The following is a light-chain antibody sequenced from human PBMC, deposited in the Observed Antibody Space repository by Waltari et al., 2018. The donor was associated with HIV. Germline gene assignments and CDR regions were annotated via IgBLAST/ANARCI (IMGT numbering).Light chain of an antibody. Sequence: SYELTQPSSVSVSPGQTARITCSGDLLARKYIRWFQHKPGQAPLLIIYTDDVRPEGIPERCSGSSSGTTVTLTITGAQADDEADYYCYSATDDIQVFGGGTRLSVL. V-gene: IGLV3-27*01. CDR1: LLARKY. CDR2: TDD. J-gene: IGLJ2*01. CDR3: YSATDDIQV.